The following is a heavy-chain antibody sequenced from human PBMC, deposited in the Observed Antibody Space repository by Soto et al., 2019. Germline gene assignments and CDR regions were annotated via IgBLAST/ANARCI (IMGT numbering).Heavy chain of an antibody. Sequence: EVQLLESGGGLVQPGGSLRLSCAASGFTFSSYGMYWVRQAPGKGLEWVSGISSGRIPYYADSVKGRLTISRDNSENTLYLQMNSLRAEDTAVYYCAKRGVVTSAYYFDSWGQGALVTVSS. CDR2: ISSGRIP. J-gene: IGHJ4*02. V-gene: IGHV3-23*03. CDR3: AKRGVVTSAYYFDS. D-gene: IGHD2-2*01. CDR1: GFTFSSYG.